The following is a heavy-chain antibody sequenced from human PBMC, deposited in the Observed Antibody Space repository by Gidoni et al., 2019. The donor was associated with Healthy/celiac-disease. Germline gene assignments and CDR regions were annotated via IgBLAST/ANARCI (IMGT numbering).Heavy chain of an antibody. CDR3: ARVKKDSSSLRGGWFDP. J-gene: IGHJ5*02. CDR1: GGSFSGYY. Sequence: QVQLQQWGAGLLKPSETLSLTCAVYGGSFSGYYWSWIRQPPGKGLEWIGEINHSGSTNYNPSLKSRVTISVDTSKNQFSLKLSSVTAADTAVYYCARVKKDSSSLRGGWFDPWGQGTLVTVSS. D-gene: IGHD6-6*01. CDR2: INHSGST. V-gene: IGHV4-34*01.